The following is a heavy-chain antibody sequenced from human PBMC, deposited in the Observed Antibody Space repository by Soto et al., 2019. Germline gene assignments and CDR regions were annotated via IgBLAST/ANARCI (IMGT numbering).Heavy chain of an antibody. D-gene: IGHD6-19*01. Sequence: PGGSLRLSCAASGFTFSDYYMSRIRQAPGKGLEWVSYISSSGSTIYYADSVKGRFTISRDNAKNSLYLQMNSLRAEDTAVYYCAKGGIAVAKSRAGWFDPWGQGTLVTVSS. V-gene: IGHV3-11*01. CDR1: GFTFSDYY. CDR2: ISSSGSTI. J-gene: IGHJ5*02. CDR3: AKGGIAVAKSRAGWFDP.